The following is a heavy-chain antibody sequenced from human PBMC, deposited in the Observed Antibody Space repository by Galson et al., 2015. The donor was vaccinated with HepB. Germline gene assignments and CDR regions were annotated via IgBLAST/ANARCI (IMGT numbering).Heavy chain of an antibody. J-gene: IGHJ6*02. V-gene: IGHV6-1*01. CDR1: AASVSSTYAV. CDR2: TYYRSTRLY. Sequence: CAISAASVSSTYAVWHWIRQSPSRGLEWLGRTYYRSTRLYDSAESVNSRITIPPDTSKNLVSLQLHSVTPADAAVYYCAYGVDVWGRGTTVTVSS. CDR3: AYGVDV.